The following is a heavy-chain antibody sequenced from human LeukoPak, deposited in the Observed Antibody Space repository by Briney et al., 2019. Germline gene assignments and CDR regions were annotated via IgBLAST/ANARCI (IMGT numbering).Heavy chain of an antibody. J-gene: IGHJ4*02. CDR1: GFTVSSNC. Sequence: GGSLRLSCAASGFTVSSNCMSWVRQAPGKGLEWISVIYSGGSAYYADSVKGRFTISRDNSKNTWYLQMNSLRAEDTAVYYCAREGSDSSGYRYYFDCWGQGTLVTVSS. V-gene: IGHV3-66*01. CDR2: IYSGGSA. CDR3: AREGSDSSGYRYYFDC. D-gene: IGHD3-22*01.